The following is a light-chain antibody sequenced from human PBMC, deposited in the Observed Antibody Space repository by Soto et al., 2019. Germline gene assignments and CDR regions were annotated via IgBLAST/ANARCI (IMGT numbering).Light chain of an antibody. CDR1: QSVSSN. CDR2: GAS. V-gene: IGKV3-15*01. J-gene: IGKJ3*01. CDR3: QKHHTGPPP. Sequence: EIVMTQSPATLSVSPGERATLSCRASQSVSSNLAWYQQKPGQAPRLLIYGASTRATGIPARFSGSGSGTEFTLTISSLKLEVFAVYYRQKHHTGPPPFGPGPKVAIK.